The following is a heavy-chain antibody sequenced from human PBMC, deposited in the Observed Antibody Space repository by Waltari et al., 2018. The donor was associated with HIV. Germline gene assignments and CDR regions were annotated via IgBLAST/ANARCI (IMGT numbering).Heavy chain of an antibody. J-gene: IGHJ5*01. V-gene: IGHV3-23*01. CDR2: ISGRGVTE. Sequence: EVQLLESGGGLVQAGGSLRLSCAASGFTFSNYPMSWIRQAPGKGPEWFSGISGRGVTEYYADTVRGRFTISRDDSRNTLDLQMTNLRAEDTAMYYCAKTGYDSGWTFDSWGQGTLVTVSS. D-gene: IGHD6-19*01. CDR3: AKTGYDSGWTFDS. CDR1: GFTFSNYP.